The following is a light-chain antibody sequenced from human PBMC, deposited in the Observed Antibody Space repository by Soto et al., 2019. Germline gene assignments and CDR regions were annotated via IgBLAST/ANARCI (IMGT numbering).Light chain of an antibody. CDR1: QSVSSSY. CDR2: GAS. Sequence: SPGTLSLSPGERAPLSCRASQSVSSSYLAWYQQKPGQAPRLLISGASSRATGIPDRFSGSGSGTDFTLTISRLQSEDCAIYYCQQYHTSPITFGGGTKVDIK. J-gene: IGKJ4*01. V-gene: IGKV3-20*01. CDR3: QQYHTSPIT.